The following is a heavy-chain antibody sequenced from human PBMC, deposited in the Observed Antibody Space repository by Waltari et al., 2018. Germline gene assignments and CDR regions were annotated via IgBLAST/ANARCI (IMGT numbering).Heavy chain of an antibody. CDR3: ARIGREQQLAFDY. D-gene: IGHD6-13*01. J-gene: IGHJ4*02. CDR2: ISSSSSYI. CDR1: GFTFSSYS. Sequence: EVQLVESGGGLVKPGGSLRLSCAASGFTFSSYSMNWVRQAPGKGLEWVSSISSSSSYIYYADSVKGRFTISRDNAKNSLYLQMNSLRAEDTALYYCARIGREQQLAFDYWGQGTLVTVSS. V-gene: IGHV3-21*01.